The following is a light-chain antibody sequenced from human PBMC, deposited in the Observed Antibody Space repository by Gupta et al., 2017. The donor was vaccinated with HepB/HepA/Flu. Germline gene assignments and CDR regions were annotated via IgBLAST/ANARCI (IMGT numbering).Light chain of an antibody. CDR3: GSHTSRSTSV. CDR1: SSDVGTYHF. Sequence: SAMTQPASVSGSPGQSITISCTGTSSDVGTYHFVSWYQQHPGKVPKLIIYDVSDRPAGVSNRFSGSTSGNTASLTISGLQAEDEADYYCGSHTSRSTSVFGSGTKVTVL. CDR2: DVS. J-gene: IGLJ1*01. V-gene: IGLV2-14*03.